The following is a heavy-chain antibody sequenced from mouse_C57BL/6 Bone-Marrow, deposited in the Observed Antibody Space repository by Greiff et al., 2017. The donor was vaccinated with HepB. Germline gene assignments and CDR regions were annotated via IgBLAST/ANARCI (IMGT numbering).Heavy chain of an antibody. CDR2: INPNNGGT. J-gene: IGHJ3*01. Sequence: DVQLQESGPELVKPGASVKIPCKASGYTFTDYNMDWVKQSHGKSLEWIGDINPNNGGTIYNQKFKGKATLTVDQSSSTAYMELRSLTSEDTAVYYCARRSPIYPWFAYWGQGTLVTVSA. V-gene: IGHV1-18*01. D-gene: IGHD2-3*01. CDR3: ARRSPIYPWFAY. CDR1: GYTFTDYN.